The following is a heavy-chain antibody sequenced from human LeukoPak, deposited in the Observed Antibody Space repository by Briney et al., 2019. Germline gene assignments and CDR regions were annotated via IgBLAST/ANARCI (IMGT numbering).Heavy chain of an antibody. J-gene: IGHJ6*03. CDR2: IYYSGST. CDR1: GGSISDYY. V-gene: IGHV4-59*01. Sequence: SESLSLTCTVSGGSISDYYWNWIRQPPGKGLEWIGYIYYSGSTTYNPSLKSRVTLSVDTAKNQFSLKVRSVTAADTAVYYCARGDFCSKSNCYLRPMDVWGKGTTVTVYS. CDR3: ARGDFCSKSNCYLRPMDV. D-gene: IGHD3-3*01.